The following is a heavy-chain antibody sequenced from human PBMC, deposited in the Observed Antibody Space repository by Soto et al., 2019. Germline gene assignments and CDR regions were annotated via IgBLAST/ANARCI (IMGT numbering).Heavy chain of an antibody. CDR1: GFTFISYS. J-gene: IGHJ4*02. Sequence: WGSLRLSCAASGFTFISYSMNFFRHSPGKGLEWVSSISSSSSYIYYADSVKGRFTISRDNAKNSLYLQMNSLRAEDTAVYYCAREFGSSWRPFDYWGQGTLVTVSS. V-gene: IGHV3-21*01. D-gene: IGHD6-13*01. CDR2: ISSSSSYI. CDR3: AREFGSSWRPFDY.